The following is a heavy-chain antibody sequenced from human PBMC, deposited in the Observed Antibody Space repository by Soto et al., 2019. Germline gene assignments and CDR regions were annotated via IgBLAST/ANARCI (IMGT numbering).Heavy chain of an antibody. V-gene: IGHV4-31*03. CDR3: ARVLTWNRRYSSSPTLYYFDY. Sequence: SETLSLTCTVSGGSISSGDYYWSWIRQYPGKGLEWIGHIYYRGSHYNPSLKSRVTISEDTSKNQFSLELSSVTAADTAVYYCARVLTWNRRYSSSPTLYYFDYWGQGTLVTVSS. D-gene: IGHD6-13*01. CDR1: GGSISSGDYY. CDR2: IYYRGS. J-gene: IGHJ4*02.